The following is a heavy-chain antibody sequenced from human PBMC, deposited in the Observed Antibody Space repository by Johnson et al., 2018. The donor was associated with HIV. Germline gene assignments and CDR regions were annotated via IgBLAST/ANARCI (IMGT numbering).Heavy chain of an antibody. CDR3: AKDHGDYDFWSGYYTGAFDI. D-gene: IGHD3-3*01. J-gene: IGHJ3*02. V-gene: IGHV3-11*04. CDR2: ISSSGSTI. Sequence: LEWVSYISSSGSTIYYADSVKGRFTISRDNAKNSLYLQMNSLRAEDTAVYYCAKDHGDYDFWSGYYTGAFDIWGQGTMVTVSS.